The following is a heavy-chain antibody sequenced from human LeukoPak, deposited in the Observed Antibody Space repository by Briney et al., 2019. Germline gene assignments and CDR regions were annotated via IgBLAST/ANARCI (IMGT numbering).Heavy chain of an antibody. CDR1: GGSLSDYY. CDR3: VRHAGWEQETRCDQ. J-gene: IGHJ4*02. CDR2: IDHMGST. Sequence: PSETLSLTCAVYGGSLSDYYWSWIRQFPGKGLEWVGEIDHMGSTNDNPSLKSRVTISGDTSKNQFSLKLNSVTAADTAVYYCVRHAGWEQETRCDQWGQGALVTVSS. D-gene: IGHD1-26*01. V-gene: IGHV4-34*01.